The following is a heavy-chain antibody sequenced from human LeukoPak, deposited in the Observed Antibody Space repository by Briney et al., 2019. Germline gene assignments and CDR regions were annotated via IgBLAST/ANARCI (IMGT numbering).Heavy chain of an antibody. CDR3: ARLGSSWNNFDY. J-gene: IGHJ4*02. CDR2: INWNGGGT. D-gene: IGHD6-13*01. CDR1: GFTFDDYG. V-gene: IGHV3-20*04. Sequence: GGSLRLSCAASGFTFDDYGMSWVRQAPGTGLEWVSGINWNGGGTGYVDSVKGRFTISRDNAKNSLYLQMNSLKAEDTGVYYCARLGSSWNNFDYWGQGTLVTVSS.